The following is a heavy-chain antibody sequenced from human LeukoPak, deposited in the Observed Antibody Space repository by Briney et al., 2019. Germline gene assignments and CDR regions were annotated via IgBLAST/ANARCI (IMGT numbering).Heavy chain of an antibody. CDR2: MTPNGGNT. D-gene: IGHD3-10*01. J-gene: IGHJ4*02. Sequence: GASVKVSCKASGYTFTSYDINWVRQATGQGLEWMGWMTPNGGNTGYAQKFQGRVTMTRNTSISTAYMELSILRSEDTAVYYYARGRGYYYGSGSYYSDYWGQETLVTVSS. CDR3: ARGRGYYYGSGSYYSDY. CDR1: GYTFTSYD. V-gene: IGHV1-8*01.